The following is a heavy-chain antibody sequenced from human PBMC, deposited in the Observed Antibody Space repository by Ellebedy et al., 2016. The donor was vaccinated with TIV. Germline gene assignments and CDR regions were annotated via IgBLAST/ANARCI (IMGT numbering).Heavy chain of an antibody. V-gene: IGHV1-8*01. CDR1: GYTFTSYD. J-gene: IGHJ4*02. Sequence: ASVKVSCXASGYTFTSYDINWVRQATGQGLEWMGWMNPNSGNTGYAQKFQGRVTMTRNTSISTAYMELSSLRSEDTAVYYCAIFMPGYQLPQPGFDYWGQGTLVTVSS. CDR2: MNPNSGNT. D-gene: IGHD2-2*01. CDR3: AIFMPGYQLPQPGFDY.